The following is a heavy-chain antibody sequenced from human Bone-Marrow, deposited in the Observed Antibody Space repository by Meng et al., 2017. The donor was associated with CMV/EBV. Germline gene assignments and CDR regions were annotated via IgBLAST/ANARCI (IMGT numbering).Heavy chain of an antibody. D-gene: IGHD6-13*01. CDR3: AGIAAAGTLWYYYYGMDV. CDR1: GGSISSYY. Sequence: SETLSLTCTVSGGSISSYYWSWIRQPPGKGLEWIGYIYYSGSTNYNPSLKSRVTISVDTSKNQFSLKLSSVTAADTAVYYCAGIAAAGTLWYYYYGMDVWGQGTMVTVSS. V-gene: IGHV4-59*01. J-gene: IGHJ6*02. CDR2: IYYSGST.